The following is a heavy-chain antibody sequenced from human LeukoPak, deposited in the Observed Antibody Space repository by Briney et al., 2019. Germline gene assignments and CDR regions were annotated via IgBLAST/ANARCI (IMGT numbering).Heavy chain of an antibody. CDR1: GYTFTSYY. V-gene: IGHV1-24*01. D-gene: IGHD6-19*01. J-gene: IGHJ4*02. CDR2: FDPEDGET. CDR3: ATFGASSGWYHFDY. Sequence: ASVKVSCKASGYTFTSYYMHWVRQAPGKGLEWMGGFDPEDGETIYAQKLQGRVTMTEDASTDTAYMELSSLRSEDTAVYYCATFGASSGWYHFDYWGQGTLVTVSS.